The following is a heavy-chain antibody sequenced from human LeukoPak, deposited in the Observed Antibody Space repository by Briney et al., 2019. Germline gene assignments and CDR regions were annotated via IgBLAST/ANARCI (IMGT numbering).Heavy chain of an antibody. J-gene: IGHJ4*02. Sequence: KPGGSLRLSCAASGFTFSSYSMNWVRQAPGKGLEWVSSISSRSSNLYYADSVKGRFTISRDNAKNSLYLQMNSLRAEDTALNYCARDGGVDGYNSYFDYWGQGTLVTVSS. CDR1: GFTFSSYS. CDR2: ISSRSSNL. D-gene: IGHD5-24*01. CDR3: ARDGGVDGYNSYFDY. V-gene: IGHV3-21*01.